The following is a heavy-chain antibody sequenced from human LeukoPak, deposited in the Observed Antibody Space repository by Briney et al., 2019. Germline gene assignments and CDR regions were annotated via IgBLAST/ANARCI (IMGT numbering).Heavy chain of an antibody. D-gene: IGHD6-6*01. V-gene: IGHV3-23*01. CDR2: ISGSGGST. CDR1: GFTFSSYA. CDR3: AKDLYSSSSRYYYMDV. J-gene: IGHJ6*03. Sequence: GGSLRLSCAASGFTFSSYAMSWVRQAPGKGLEWVSAISGSGGSTYYADSVKGRFTISRDNSKNTLYLQMNSLRAEDTAVYYCAKDLYSSSSRYYYMDVWGKGTTVTVSS.